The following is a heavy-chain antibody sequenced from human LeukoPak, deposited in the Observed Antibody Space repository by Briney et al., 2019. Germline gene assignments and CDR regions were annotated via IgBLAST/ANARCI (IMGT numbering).Heavy chain of an antibody. CDR1: GFAFSDYY. J-gene: IGHJ3*02. D-gene: IGHD3-10*01. V-gene: IGHV3-11*04. CDR2: ISSSGNTI. Sequence: RGSLRLSCAASGFAFSDYYMSWIRQAPGEGLESISYISSSGNTIHDADSLKGRFTISRDNARNSLYLQMNSLRVEDTAVYYCARDLGSGAFDIWGQGTMVTVSS. CDR3: ARDLGSGAFDI.